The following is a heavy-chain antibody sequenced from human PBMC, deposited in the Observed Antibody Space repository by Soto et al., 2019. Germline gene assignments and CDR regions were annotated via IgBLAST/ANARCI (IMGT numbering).Heavy chain of an antibody. CDR1: GFTFRNNW. CDR2: IKQDGGEK. J-gene: IGHJ4*02. CDR3: ARDGGYSGYDFFDY. Sequence: GGSLRLSCAASGFTFRNNWMSWVRQAPGKGLEWVANIKQDGGEKKYVDSVKGRFTISRDNAKKSLHLQMNSLRAEDTAVYYCARDGGYSGYDFFDYWGRGTLVTVSS. D-gene: IGHD5-12*01. V-gene: IGHV3-7*01.